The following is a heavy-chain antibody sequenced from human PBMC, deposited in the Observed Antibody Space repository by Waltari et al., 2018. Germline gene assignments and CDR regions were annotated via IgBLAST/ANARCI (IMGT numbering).Heavy chain of an antibody. CDR2: INPRGGST. V-gene: IGHV1-46*01. Sequence: QVQLVQSGAEVKKPGASVKVSCKASGYTFTSYYMHWVRQAPGQGLECMGIINPRGGSTSYAQKFQGRVTMTRDTSKSTVYMELSSLRSEDTAVYYCARQSPANYYGMDVWGQGTTVTVSS. D-gene: IGHD2-2*01. J-gene: IGHJ6*02. CDR1: GYTFTSYY. CDR3: ARQSPANYYGMDV.